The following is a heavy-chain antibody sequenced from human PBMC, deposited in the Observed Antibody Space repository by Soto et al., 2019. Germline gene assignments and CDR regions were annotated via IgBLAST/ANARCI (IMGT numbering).Heavy chain of an antibody. CDR3: ARGATVTQFDY. CDR1: GVSVSSGSFY. J-gene: IGHJ4*02. V-gene: IGHV4-61*01. CDR2: GSYSGTT. D-gene: IGHD4-17*01. Sequence: TCTVSGVSVSSGSFYWAWIRQPPGKGLEWIGFGSYSGTTNYKPSLKSRVTISADTSRSQISLKVSSLTAADTAVYYCARGATVTQFDYWGRGTLVTVSS.